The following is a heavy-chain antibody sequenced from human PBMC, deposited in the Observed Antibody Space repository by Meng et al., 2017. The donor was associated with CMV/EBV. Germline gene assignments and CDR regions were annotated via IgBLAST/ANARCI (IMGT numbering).Heavy chain of an antibody. D-gene: IGHD3-3*01. CDR1: GYTFTCYY. Sequence: APVKASCKASGYTFTCYYMHWVRQAPGQGLEWMGWINANSGGKNYAQKFQGRVTMTRDTSISTAYMELSRLRSDDTAVYYCASSGDDFWSGYYQDYWGQGTLVTVSS. CDR3: ASSGDDFWSGYYQDY. V-gene: IGHV1-2*02. CDR2: INANSGGK. J-gene: IGHJ4*02.